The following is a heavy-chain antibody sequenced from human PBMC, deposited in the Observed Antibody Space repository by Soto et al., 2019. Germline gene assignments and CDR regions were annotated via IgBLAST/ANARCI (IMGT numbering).Heavy chain of an antibody. J-gene: IGHJ4*02. Sequence: QVQLVQSGGEVKKPGASVKVSCKASGYTFTIYGISWVRQAPGQGLEWMGWISGYTGNTNYAQKFQGRVTMTTDIATNTAYMELRSLRSDDTAGYYCARVTAKWNDGGGDFDYWGQGTLVTVSS. CDR2: ISGYTGNT. V-gene: IGHV1-18*01. CDR3: ARVTAKWNDGGGDFDY. D-gene: IGHD1-1*01. CDR1: GYTFTIYG.